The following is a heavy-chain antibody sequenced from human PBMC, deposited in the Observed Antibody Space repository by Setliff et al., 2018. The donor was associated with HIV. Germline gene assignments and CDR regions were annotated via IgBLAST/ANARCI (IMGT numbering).Heavy chain of an antibody. CDR1: GYTFSGYY. V-gene: IGHV1-46*01. D-gene: IGHD3-22*01. CDR2: INPSGGST. CDR3: ARVEYYYDSSGYYYDY. J-gene: IGHJ4*02. Sequence: ASVKVSCKASGYTFSGYYMHWVRQAPGQGLGWMGIINPSGGSTSYAQKFQGRVTMTRDTSTSTVYMELSSLRSEDTAVYYCARVEYYYDSSGYYYDYWGQGTLVTVSS.